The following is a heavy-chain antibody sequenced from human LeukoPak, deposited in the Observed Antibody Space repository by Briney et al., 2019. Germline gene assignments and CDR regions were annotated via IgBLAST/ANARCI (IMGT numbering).Heavy chain of an antibody. CDR1: GFTFSSYG. Sequence: PGRSLRLSCAASGFTFSSYGMHWVRQAPGKGLEWVAVISYDGSNKYYADSVKGRITISRDNSKNTLYLQMNSLRAEDTAVYYCAVGWLRFDYWGQGTLVTVSS. D-gene: IGHD5-12*01. V-gene: IGHV3-30*03. CDR2: ISYDGSNK. CDR3: AVGWLRFDY. J-gene: IGHJ4*02.